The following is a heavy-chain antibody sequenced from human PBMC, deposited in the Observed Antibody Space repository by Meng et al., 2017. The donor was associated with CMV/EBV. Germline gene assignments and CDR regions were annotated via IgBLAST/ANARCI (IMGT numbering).Heavy chain of an antibody. J-gene: IGHJ6*02. CDR1: EIAFSSYA. CDR2: ISGRGDNT. CDR3: AKDRGYRTYNGMDV. Sequence: SCAASEIAFSSYAMNWVRLPPGKGLEWVSGISGRGDNTHYADSVKGRFTISRDNSRNTLFLQMTSLRAEDTALYYCAKDRGYRTYNGMDVWGQGTTVTVSS. D-gene: IGHD3-10*01. V-gene: IGHV3-23*01.